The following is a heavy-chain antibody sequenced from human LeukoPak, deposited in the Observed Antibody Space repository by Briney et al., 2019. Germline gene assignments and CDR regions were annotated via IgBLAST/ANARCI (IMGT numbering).Heavy chain of an antibody. CDR3: ARSLSRIKLYNWFDP. CDR2: MNPNSGNT. Sequence: ASVKVSCKASGYTVTSYDINWVRQATGQGLEWMGSMNPNSGNTGYAQKFQGRVTMTRNTSISTAYMELSSLRSEDTAVYYCARSLSRIKLYNWFDPWGQGTLVTVSS. D-gene: IGHD2/OR15-2a*01. V-gene: IGHV1-8*01. CDR1: GYTVTSYD. J-gene: IGHJ5*02.